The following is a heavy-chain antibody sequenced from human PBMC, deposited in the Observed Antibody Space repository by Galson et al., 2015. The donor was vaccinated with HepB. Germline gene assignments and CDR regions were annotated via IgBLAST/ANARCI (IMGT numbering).Heavy chain of an antibody. CDR1: GFTFSSYA. V-gene: IGHV3-23*01. CDR3: AKGLIPYGSGSRYFDY. Sequence: SLRLSCAASGFTFSSYAMSWVRQAPGKGLEWVSAISGSGGSTYYADSVKGRFTISRDNSKNTLYLQMNSLRAEDTAVYYCAKGLIPYGSGSRYFDYWGQGTLVTVSS. J-gene: IGHJ4*02. CDR2: ISGSGGST. D-gene: IGHD3-10*01.